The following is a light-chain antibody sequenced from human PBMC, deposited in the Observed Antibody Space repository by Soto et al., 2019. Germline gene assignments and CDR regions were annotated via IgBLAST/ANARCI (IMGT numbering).Light chain of an antibody. CDR1: ISDVGGYNF. J-gene: IGLJ1*01. CDR2: DVS. CDR3: SSFTGSNYV. Sequence: QSALTQPASVSGSPGRSSTISCTGTISDVGGYNFVSWYQQYPGKAPKLMICDVSNRPSGVSNRFSGSKSGNTASLTISGLQAEDEADYYCSSFTGSNYVFGTGTKVTVL. V-gene: IGLV2-14*03.